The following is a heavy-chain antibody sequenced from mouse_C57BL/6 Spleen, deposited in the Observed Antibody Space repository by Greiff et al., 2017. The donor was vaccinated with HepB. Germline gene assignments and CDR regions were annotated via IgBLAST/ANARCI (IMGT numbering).Heavy chain of an antibody. J-gene: IGHJ2*01. CDR3: ARDRYGSSYGYFDY. D-gene: IGHD1-1*01. CDR2: INYDGSST. Sequence: EVNVVESEGGLVKPGSSMKLSCTASGFTFSDYYMAWVRQVPEKGLEWVANINYDGSSTYYLDSLKSRFIISRDNAKNILYLQMSSLKSEDTATYYCARDRYGSSYGYFDYWGQGTTLTVSS. V-gene: IGHV5-16*01. CDR1: GFTFSDYY.